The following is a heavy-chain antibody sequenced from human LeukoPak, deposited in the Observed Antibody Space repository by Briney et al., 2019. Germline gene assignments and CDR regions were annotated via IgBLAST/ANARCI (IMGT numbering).Heavy chain of an antibody. D-gene: IGHD3-10*01. V-gene: IGHV3-11*01. CDR1: GFTFRDYY. CDR3: ARLGRQLEVDY. Sequence: PGGSLRLSCAASGFTFRDYYMSWIRQAPGKGLEWVSYISSSGGTIYYSDSVKGRFTISRDNTKNSLYLQTNSLRAEDTAVYYCARLGRQLEVDYWGQGTLVTVSS. J-gene: IGHJ4*02. CDR2: ISSSGGTI.